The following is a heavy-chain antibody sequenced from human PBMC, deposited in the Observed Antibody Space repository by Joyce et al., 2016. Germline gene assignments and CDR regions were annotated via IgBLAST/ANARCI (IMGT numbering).Heavy chain of an antibody. Sequence: QMQLVQSGAEVKKPGSSVKVSCRAFGGTRSGYAISWVRQAPGQRLEWMGGITPTFATAKYAQKFQTRLTITADKSTNTAYMELSSLRSEDTAIYYCVRVRQSGNINDYWGQGTQVTVSS. CDR3: VRVRQSGNINDY. CDR2: ITPTFATA. CDR1: GGTRSGYA. V-gene: IGHV1-69*06. J-gene: IGHJ4*02.